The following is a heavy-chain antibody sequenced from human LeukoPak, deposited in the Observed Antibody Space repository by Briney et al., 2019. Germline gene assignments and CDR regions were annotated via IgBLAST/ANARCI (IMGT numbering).Heavy chain of an antibody. CDR3: AREVVTPRARGRYFDY. J-gene: IGHJ4*02. Sequence: PSETLSLTCTVSGGSISSGGYYWSWIRQHPGTGLEWIGYIYYSGSTYYNPSLKGRVTISVDTSKNQFSLKLSSVTAADTAVYYCAREVVTPRARGRYFDYWGQGTLVTVSS. D-gene: IGHD4-23*01. CDR1: GGSISSGGYY. CDR2: IYYSGST. V-gene: IGHV4-31*03.